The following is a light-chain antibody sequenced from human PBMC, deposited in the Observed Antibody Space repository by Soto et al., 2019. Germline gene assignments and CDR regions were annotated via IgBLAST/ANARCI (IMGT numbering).Light chain of an antibody. CDR1: HSLLHSDGYNY. Sequence: DIVMSQSPLSLPVTPGEPASISCRSSHSLLHSDGYNYLDWYLQKPGQSPQLLIYLGSNRASGVPDRFSGSGSGTDFTLKISRVEAEDVGVYYCMQALQTPYTFGQGTKLESK. J-gene: IGKJ2*01. CDR2: LGS. V-gene: IGKV2-28*01. CDR3: MQALQTPYT.